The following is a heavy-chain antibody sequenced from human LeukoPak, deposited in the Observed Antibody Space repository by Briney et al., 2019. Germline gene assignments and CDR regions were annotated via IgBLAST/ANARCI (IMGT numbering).Heavy chain of an antibody. Sequence: PGGSLRLSCAASGFTFSSYWMSWLRQAPGKGLEWVANIKQDGSEKYYVDSVKGRFTISRDNAKNSLYLQMNSLRAEDTAVYYCARDGLRDYGGNWFDPWGQGTLVTVSS. D-gene: IGHD4-17*01. CDR2: IKQDGSEK. CDR1: GFTFSSYW. CDR3: ARDGLRDYGGNWFDP. J-gene: IGHJ5*02. V-gene: IGHV3-7*01.